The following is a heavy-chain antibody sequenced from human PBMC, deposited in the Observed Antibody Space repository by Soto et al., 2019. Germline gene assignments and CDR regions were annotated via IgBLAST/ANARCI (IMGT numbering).Heavy chain of an antibody. Sequence: SQTLSLTCAISGDNISSNSAAWNWIRQSPSRGLEWLGRTYYRSRWSSDYAESVKGRITINPDTSKNQFSLLLNSVTPEDTAVYFCARSIAVGGSNWFDPWGQGTKVTVSS. J-gene: IGHJ5*02. CDR2: TYYRSRWSS. D-gene: IGHD6-6*01. CDR1: GDNISSNSAA. V-gene: IGHV6-1*01. CDR3: ARSIAVGGSNWFDP.